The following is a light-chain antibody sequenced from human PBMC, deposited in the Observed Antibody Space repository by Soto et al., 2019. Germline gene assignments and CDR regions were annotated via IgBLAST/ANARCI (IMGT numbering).Light chain of an antibody. CDR2: GNS. V-gene: IGLV1-40*01. J-gene: IGLJ2*01. CDR3: QSYDSSLSGWV. Sequence: QSVLTQPPSVSGAPGQRVTISCTGSSSNIGAGYDVHWYQQLPGTAPKLLIYGNSNRPSGVPDRFSGSKSGTSASLAITGLQAEDEVDYYCQSYDSSLSGWVFGGGAPLTVL. CDR1: SSNIGAGYD.